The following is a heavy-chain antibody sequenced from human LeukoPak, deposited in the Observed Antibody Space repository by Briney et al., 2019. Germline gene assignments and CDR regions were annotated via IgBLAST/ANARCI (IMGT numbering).Heavy chain of an antibody. V-gene: IGHV3-48*01. CDR2: ISSGSSSI. J-gene: IGHJ5*01. CDR1: GFTFRSYS. Sequence: GGSLRLSCAASGFTFRSYSMNWVRQAPGKGLEGISYISSGSSSIYYADSVKGRFTISRDNAKNSLYLQMNSLRAEDTAVYYCAKDAQRGFDYSNSLESWGQGTLVTVSS. CDR3: AKDAQRGFDYSNSLES. D-gene: IGHD4-11*01.